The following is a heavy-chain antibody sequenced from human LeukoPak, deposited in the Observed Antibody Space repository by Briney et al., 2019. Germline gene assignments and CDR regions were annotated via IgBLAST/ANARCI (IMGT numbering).Heavy chain of an antibody. J-gene: IGHJ6*02. D-gene: IGHD3-10*02. CDR2: ISGSGGKT. CDR3: AELGITTIGGV. CDR1: ALTFSSYA. V-gene: IGHV3-23*01. Sequence: GGSRRLSWSASALTFSSYASSWVRQAPGRGLEWVSTISGSGGKTYYADSGKGRFTISRDNAKNSLYLKINSMRDEDTAVYYCAELGITTIGGVWGQGTTVTISS.